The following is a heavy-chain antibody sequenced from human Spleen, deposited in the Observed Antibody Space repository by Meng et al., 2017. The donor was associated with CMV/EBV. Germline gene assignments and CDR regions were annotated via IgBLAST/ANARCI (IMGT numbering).Heavy chain of an antibody. CDR2: ITPIYGTP. Sequence: KASGGTFSNYAILWVRQAPGQGLEWVGQITPIYGTPNYAQKFQARVTISTDESSTTAYMEVSGLRSEDTAMYFCAKTNYSGYNNYFDYWGQGTLVTVSS. J-gene: IGHJ4*02. CDR1: GGTFSNYA. CDR3: AKTNYSGYNNYFDY. D-gene: IGHD5-12*01. V-gene: IGHV1-69*05.